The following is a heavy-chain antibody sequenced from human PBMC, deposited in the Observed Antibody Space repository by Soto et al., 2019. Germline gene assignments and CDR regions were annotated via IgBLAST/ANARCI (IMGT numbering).Heavy chain of an antibody. J-gene: IGHJ4*02. D-gene: IGHD3-22*01. V-gene: IGHV3-30-3*01. Sequence: GWSLRLSCAASGFTFSSYAMHWVRQAPGKGLEWVAVISYDGSNKYYADSVKGRFTISRDNSKNTLYLQMNSLRAEDTAVYYCASVRADYYDSSGPLGFWGQGTLVTVSS. CDR3: ASVRADYYDSSGPLGF. CDR2: ISYDGSNK. CDR1: GFTFSSYA.